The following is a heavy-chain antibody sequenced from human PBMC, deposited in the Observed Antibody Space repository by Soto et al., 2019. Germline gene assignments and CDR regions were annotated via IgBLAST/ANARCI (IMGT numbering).Heavy chain of an antibody. CDR3: AREGFDHRPDY. CDR1: GDSISSPDW. CDR2: MFASGSS. J-gene: IGHJ4*02. V-gene: IGHV4-4*02. Sequence: QVQLQESGPGLVKPSETLSLTCAVSGDSISSPDWWSWYRQSPGKGLELIGEMFASGSSNYNPSLDGRVTISLDTSKNHFSLKLTSLTAADTAIYYCAREGFDHRPDYWGQGIPVSVSS.